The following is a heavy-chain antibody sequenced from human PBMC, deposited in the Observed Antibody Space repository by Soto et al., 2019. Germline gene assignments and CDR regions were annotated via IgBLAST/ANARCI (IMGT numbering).Heavy chain of an antibody. J-gene: IGHJ4*02. V-gene: IGHV4-30-2*01. CDR1: GGSISSGGYS. Sequence: QLQLQESGSGLVKPSQTLSLTCAVSGGSISSGGYSWSWIRKPPGKGLGWIGYIYHSGSTYYNPSLKSRVTISVDRSKNQFSLKLSSVTAADTAVYYCARDLGCSGGSCYSGFDYWGQGTLVTVSS. CDR3: ARDLGCSGGSCYSGFDY. CDR2: IYHSGST. D-gene: IGHD2-15*01.